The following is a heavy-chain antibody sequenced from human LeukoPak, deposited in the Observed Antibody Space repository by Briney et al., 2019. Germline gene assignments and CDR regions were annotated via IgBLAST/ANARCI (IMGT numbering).Heavy chain of an antibody. CDR1: GGSFSGYN. D-gene: IGHD3-22*01. CDR2: INHSGST. V-gene: IGHV4-34*01. J-gene: IGHJ3*02. Sequence: SETLSLTCAVYGGSFSGYNWSWIRQPPGKGLEWIGEINHSGSTNYNPSLKSRVTISVDTSKNQFSLKLSSVTAADTAVYYCARHRMYYYDSSGRGVADAFDIWGQGTMVTVSS. CDR3: ARHRMYYYDSSGRGVADAFDI.